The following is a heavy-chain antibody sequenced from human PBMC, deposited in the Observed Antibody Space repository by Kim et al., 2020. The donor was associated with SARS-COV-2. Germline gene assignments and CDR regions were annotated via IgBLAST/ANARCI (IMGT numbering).Heavy chain of an antibody. CDR3: ARLEYSSSSRLFDP. Sequence: SETLSLICTVSGGSVSSSSYYWGWIRQPPGKGLEWIGNIYYTGSTYYNPSLKSRVTISVDTSKNQFSLKLSSLTAAGTAVYYCARLEYSSSSRLFDPWGQGTLVTVSS. V-gene: IGHV4-39*01. J-gene: IGHJ5*02. CDR1: GGSVSSSSYY. CDR2: IYYTGST. D-gene: IGHD6-6*01.